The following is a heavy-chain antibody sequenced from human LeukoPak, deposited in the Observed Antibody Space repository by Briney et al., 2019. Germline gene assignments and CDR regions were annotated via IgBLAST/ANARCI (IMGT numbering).Heavy chain of an antibody. CDR2: INPNSGGT. D-gene: IGHD4-17*01. Sequence: ASVKVSCKTSGYTFTGYYMHWVRQAPGQGLEWMGWINPNSGGTNYAQKFQGRVTMTRDTSISTAYMELSRLRSGDTAVYYCARGRGPGPHTVTTADYWGQGTLVTVSS. J-gene: IGHJ4*02. CDR1: GYTFTGYY. V-gene: IGHV1-2*02. CDR3: ARGRGPGPHTVTTADY.